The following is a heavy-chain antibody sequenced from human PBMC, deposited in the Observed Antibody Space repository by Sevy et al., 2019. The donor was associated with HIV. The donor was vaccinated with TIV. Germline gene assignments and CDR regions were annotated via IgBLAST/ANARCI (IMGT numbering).Heavy chain of an antibody. CDR1: GFTFSNYW. CDR3: AREGYYDYIWGSYRYFNDY. V-gene: IGHV3-7*03. CDR2: IKQDGSEK. D-gene: IGHD3-16*02. J-gene: IGHJ4*02. Sequence: GGSLRLSCAASGFTFSNYWMTWVRQAPGKGLEWVAHIKQDGSEKHYVDSVKGRFTISRDNSKKSVYLQMNSLRAEVTAVYFCAREGYYDYIWGSYRYFNDYWGQGTLVTVSS.